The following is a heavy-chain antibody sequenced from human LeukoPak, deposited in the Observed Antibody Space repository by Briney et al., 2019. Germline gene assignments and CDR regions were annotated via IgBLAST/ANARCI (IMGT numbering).Heavy chain of an antibody. CDR2: IYTSGST. V-gene: IGHV4-61*02. Sequence: SETLSLTCTVSGGSISSGSYYWSWIRQPAGKGLEWIGRIYTSGSTNYNPSLKSRVTISVDTSKNQFSLKLSSVTAADTAVYYCAGGSPGVLLWFGESRGVPHDYWGQGTLVTVSS. D-gene: IGHD3-10*01. J-gene: IGHJ4*02. CDR1: GGSISSGSYY. CDR3: AGGSPGVLLWFGESRGVPHDY.